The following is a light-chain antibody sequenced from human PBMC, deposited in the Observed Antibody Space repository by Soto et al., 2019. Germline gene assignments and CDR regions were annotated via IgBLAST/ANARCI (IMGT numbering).Light chain of an antibody. CDR3: QQYQRYPPS. CDR2: AAT. CDR1: QSISSW. Sequence: DIQMTQSPSTLSASVGDRVTITCRASQSISSWLAWYQQKPGKAPKSLIYAATNLQSGVPSRFSGSGGGTDFSLTISSLQPEDIATYYCQQYQRYPPSFGGGTKVDIK. J-gene: IGKJ4*01. V-gene: IGKV1D-16*01.